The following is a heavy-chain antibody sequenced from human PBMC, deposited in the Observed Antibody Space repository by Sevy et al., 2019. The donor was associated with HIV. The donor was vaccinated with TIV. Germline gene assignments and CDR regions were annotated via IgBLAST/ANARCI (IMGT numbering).Heavy chain of an antibody. J-gene: IGHJ3*02. D-gene: IGHD6-13*01. V-gene: IGHV4-39*01. CDR1: GASIRDSSYY. Sequence: SETLSLTCTVSGASIRDSSYYWAWIRQPPGKGLEWIGNIYSYGETYYNSSLKSRVTISVDTSKNQFSLSLTAVTAADTAIYFCARSMEQQLSFFDIWGQGTMVTVSS. CDR3: ARSMEQQLSFFDI. CDR2: IYSYGET.